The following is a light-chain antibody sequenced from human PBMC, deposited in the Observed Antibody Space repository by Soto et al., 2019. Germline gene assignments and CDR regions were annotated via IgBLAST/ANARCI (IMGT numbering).Light chain of an antibody. CDR3: SSYTSSSTLV. V-gene: IGLV2-14*01. CDR2: DVN. CDR1: SSDVGGYNY. Sequence: QSVLTQPASVSGSPGQSIAISCTGTSSDVGGYNYVSWYQQHPGKAPKLMIYDVNKRPSGVSNRFSGSNSGNTASLTISGVQAEDEADYYCSSYTSSSTLVFGGGTKVTVL. J-gene: IGLJ2*01.